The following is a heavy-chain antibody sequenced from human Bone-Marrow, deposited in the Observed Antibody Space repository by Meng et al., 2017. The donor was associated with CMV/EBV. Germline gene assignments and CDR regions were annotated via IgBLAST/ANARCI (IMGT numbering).Heavy chain of an antibody. CDR3: ARDHMTSDAFDF. CDR1: GFTVSNNY. V-gene: IGHV3-66*02. J-gene: IGHJ3*01. Sequence: GGSLRLSCAASGFTVSNNYMSWVRQAPGKGLEWVSVIYSGGDTHYSDSVKGRFTISRDNSKNTLYLQMNGLRPEDTAVYFCARDHMTSDAFDFWGLGKTVNVSS. CDR2: IYSGGDT.